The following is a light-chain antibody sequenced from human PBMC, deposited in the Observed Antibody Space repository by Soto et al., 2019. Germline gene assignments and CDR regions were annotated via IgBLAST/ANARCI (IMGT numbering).Light chain of an antibody. Sequence: MSQSLSTLSGSVGDRVTITCRASQTISSFLAWYQQKPGQAPRLLIYGASTRATGIPARFSGSGSGTEFTLTISSLQSEDFAVYYCQQYNNWPRTFGQGTKVDIK. CDR3: QQYNNWPRT. J-gene: IGKJ1*01. V-gene: IGKV3-15*01. CDR1: QTISSF. CDR2: GAS.